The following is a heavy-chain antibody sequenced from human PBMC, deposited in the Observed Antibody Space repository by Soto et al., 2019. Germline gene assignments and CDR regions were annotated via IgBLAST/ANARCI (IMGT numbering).Heavy chain of an antibody. Sequence: SETLSLTCAVYGGSFSGYYWSWIRQPPGKGLEWIGEINHSGSTDYNPSLKSRVTISVDTSKNQFSLKLSSVTAADTTVYYCARGLRFSSSWYGKYYYYYGMDVWGQGTTVTVSS. D-gene: IGHD6-13*01. V-gene: IGHV4-34*01. CDR3: ARGLRFSSSWYGKYYYYYGMDV. CDR2: INHSGST. CDR1: GGSFSGYY. J-gene: IGHJ6*02.